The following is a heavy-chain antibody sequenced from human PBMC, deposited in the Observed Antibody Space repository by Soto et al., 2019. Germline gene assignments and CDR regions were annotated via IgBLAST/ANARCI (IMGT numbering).Heavy chain of an antibody. Sequence: LQLQQWGAGLLKPSETLSLTCAVSGGSFRGYFWSWIRQSPDKGLEWIGEINDSGSTYYNPSFKSRLTISVDTSNSQISLRLTAVTAADSAVYYCQGGDFWGQGTRVTVSS. CDR1: GGSFRGYF. D-gene: IGHD3-16*01. J-gene: IGHJ4*02. V-gene: IGHV4-34*01. CDR2: INDSGST. CDR3: QGGDF.